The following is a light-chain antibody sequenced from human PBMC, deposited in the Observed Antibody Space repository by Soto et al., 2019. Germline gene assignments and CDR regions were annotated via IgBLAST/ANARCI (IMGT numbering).Light chain of an antibody. CDR2: GAS. J-gene: IGKJ4*01. V-gene: IGKV3-15*01. Sequence: EIVMTQSPVTLSVSPGERATLSCRASQSVSSSLAWYQQKPGQAPRLLIYGASTGATGIPVRFSGSGSGTEFTLTISSLQSEDFAVYYCQQYYKWPLTFGGGTKVEIK. CDR1: QSVSSS. CDR3: QQYYKWPLT.